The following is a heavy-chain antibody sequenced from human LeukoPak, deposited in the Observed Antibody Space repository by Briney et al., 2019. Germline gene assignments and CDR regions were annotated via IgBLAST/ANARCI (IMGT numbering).Heavy chain of an antibody. D-gene: IGHD5-18*01. CDR2: IYNSGST. V-gene: IGHV4-30-4*07. Sequence: SETLSLTCGVSGYSISSGGYSWHWIRQAPGKGLEWIGYIYNSGSTSYNPSLKSRLAMSVDTSKNQFSLRLTSVTAADTAVYYCARTTEGGYTYGYFYYYYMDVWGKGTTVTIPS. J-gene: IGHJ6*03. CDR1: GYSISSGGYS. CDR3: ARTTEGGYTYGYFYYYYMDV.